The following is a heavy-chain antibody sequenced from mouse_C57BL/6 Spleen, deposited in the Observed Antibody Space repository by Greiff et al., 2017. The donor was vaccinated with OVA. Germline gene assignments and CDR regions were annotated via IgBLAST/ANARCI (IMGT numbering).Heavy chain of an antibody. CDR2: FYPGSGSI. CDR1: GYTFTEYT. V-gene: IGHV1-62-2*01. CDR3: ARHEGDYDDYAMDY. D-gene: IGHD2-4*01. Sequence: QVQLKESGAELVKPGASVKLSCKASGYTFTEYTIHWVKQRSGQGLEWIGWFYPGSGSITYNEKFKDKATLTAATSSSTAYMELSRLTSEDSAVYFCARHEGDYDDYAMDYWGQGTSVTV. J-gene: IGHJ4*01.